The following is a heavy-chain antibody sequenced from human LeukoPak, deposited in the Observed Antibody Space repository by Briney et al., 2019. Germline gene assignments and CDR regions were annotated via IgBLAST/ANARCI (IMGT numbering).Heavy chain of an antibody. D-gene: IGHD6-19*01. Sequence: PSETLSLTCTVSGGSISTFSWSWIPQFPGKGLEWIGSIYIKSTNYNPSLKSRVAISVDTSKNQFSLRLDSVTTADTAVYYCARDTTVASGMQDWGQGTLVTVSS. J-gene: IGHJ4*02. CDR1: GGSISTFS. CDR3: ARDTTVASGMQD. V-gene: IGHV4-59*01. CDR2: IYIKST.